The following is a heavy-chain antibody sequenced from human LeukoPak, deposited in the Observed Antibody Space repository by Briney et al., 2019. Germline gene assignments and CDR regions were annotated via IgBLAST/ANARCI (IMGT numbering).Heavy chain of an antibody. CDR1: GYTFTGYY. CDR3: ARDLSGYCSSTSCYTEGGY. Sequence: WASVKVSCKASGYTFTGYYMHWVRQAPGQGLEWMGWINPNRGGTNYAQKFQGRVTMTRDTSISTAYMELSRLRSDDTAVYYCARDLSGYCSSTSCYTEGGYWGQGTLVTVSS. CDR2: INPNRGGT. J-gene: IGHJ4*02. D-gene: IGHD2-2*02. V-gene: IGHV1-2*02.